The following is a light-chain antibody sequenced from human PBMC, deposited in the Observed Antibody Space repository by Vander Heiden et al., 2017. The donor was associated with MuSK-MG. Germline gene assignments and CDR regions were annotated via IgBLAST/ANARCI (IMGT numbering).Light chain of an antibody. J-gene: IGKJ2*01. CDR1: QSISSY. CDR2: AAS. V-gene: IGKV1-39*01. CDR3: QQSYSNPFT. Sequence: IHVTQSPSSLSASVGDRVTITCRASQSISSYLNWYQQKPGKAPKLLIYAASSLQSGVPSRFSGSGSGTDFTLTISSLQPEDFAAYYCQQSYSNPFTFGQGTKLEIK.